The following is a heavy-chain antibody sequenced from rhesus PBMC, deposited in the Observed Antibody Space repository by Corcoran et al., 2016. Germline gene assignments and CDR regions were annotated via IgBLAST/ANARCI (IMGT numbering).Heavy chain of an antibody. J-gene: IGHJ4*01. CDR3: ARHRTVATDY. CDR1: GYSISSGYY. D-gene: IGHD4-29*01. CDR2: ISGRSGST. Sequence: QVQLQESGPGLVKPSETLSLTCAVSGYSISSGYYWGWIRQPPGKGLEYIGYISGRSGSTYNNPSLKRRVTISKDTSKNQFSLKLSAVTAADTAVYYCARHRTVATDYWGQGVLVTVSS. V-gene: IGHV4-99*01.